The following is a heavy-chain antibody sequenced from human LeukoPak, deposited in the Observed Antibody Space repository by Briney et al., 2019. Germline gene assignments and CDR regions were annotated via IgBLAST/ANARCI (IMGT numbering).Heavy chain of an antibody. J-gene: IGHJ4*02. CDR2: IIPIFGTA. CDR1: GGTFSNYA. Sequence: ASVKVSCKASGGTFSNYAISWVRQAPGQGLEWMGGIIPIFGTANYAQKFQGRVTITTDESTSTAYMELSSLRSEDTAVYYCARGNYGDYPYWGQGTLVTVSS. D-gene: IGHD4-17*01. CDR3: ARGNYGDYPY. V-gene: IGHV1-69*05.